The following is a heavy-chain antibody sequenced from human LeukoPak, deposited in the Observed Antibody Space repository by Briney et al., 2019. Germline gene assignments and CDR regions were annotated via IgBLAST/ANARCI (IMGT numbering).Heavy chain of an antibody. CDR1: GFTFNNYG. V-gene: IGHV3-33*01. CDR2: IRSDGNNK. CDR3: AREYSGSYYVAAFDV. J-gene: IGHJ3*01. Sequence: GGSLRLSCAASGFTFNNYGMHWVRQAPGKGLEWVAVIRSDGNNKYYVDSVKGRFTVSRDKSKNTLYLQMNSLRAEDTAVYYCAREYSGSYYVAAFDVWGQGTLVTVSP. D-gene: IGHD1-26*01.